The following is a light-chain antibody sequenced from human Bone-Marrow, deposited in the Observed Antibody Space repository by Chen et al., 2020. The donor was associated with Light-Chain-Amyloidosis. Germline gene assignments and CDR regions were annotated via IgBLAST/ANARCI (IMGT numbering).Light chain of an antibody. CDR2: EVT. Sequence: QSVLTQPASVAGSPVQSITISCTGTSSDVGGYDYVSWYQQHPGKAPQLMLYEVTNRPLGVSHRFSGSKSGNTASLTISGLQAEDEADYYCLSYTSNSTRVFGGGTTLTVL. J-gene: IGLJ3*02. CDR1: SSDVGGYDY. CDR3: LSYTSNSTRV. V-gene: IGLV2-14*01.